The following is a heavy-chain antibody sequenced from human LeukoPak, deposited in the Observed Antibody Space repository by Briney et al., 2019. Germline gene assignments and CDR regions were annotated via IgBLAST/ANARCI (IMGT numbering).Heavy chain of an antibody. CDR3: ARLVSYDVLPENFYKYYMDV. J-gene: IGHJ6*03. V-gene: IGHV4-39*01. Sequence: SETLSLTCTVSSGSISSNNYYWGWIRQPPGKGLEWIGSIYYTGSTFYNPPLKSRVTMSLDALKNQFTLKVPSVTATDTAVYYCARLVSYDVLPENFYKYYMDVWGKGTTVTVSS. CDR2: IYYTGST. CDR1: SGSISSNNYY. D-gene: IGHD3-9*01.